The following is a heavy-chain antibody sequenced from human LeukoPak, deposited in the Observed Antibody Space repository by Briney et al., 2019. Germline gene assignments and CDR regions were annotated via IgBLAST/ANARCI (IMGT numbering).Heavy chain of an antibody. CDR1: GGSISSYY. D-gene: IGHD6-19*01. V-gene: IGHV4-4*07. CDR2: IYTSGST. Sequence: SETLSLTCTVSGGSISSYYWSWIRQPAGKGLEWIGRIYTSGSTNYNPSLKSRVTMSVDTSKNQFSLKLSSVTAADTAVYYCARTGPGYSSGWYVPFDYWGQGTLVTVSS. J-gene: IGHJ4*02. CDR3: ARTGPGYSSGWYVPFDY.